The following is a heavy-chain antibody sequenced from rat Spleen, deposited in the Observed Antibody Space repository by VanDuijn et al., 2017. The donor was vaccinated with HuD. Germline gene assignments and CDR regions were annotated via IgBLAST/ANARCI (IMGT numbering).Heavy chain of an antibody. D-gene: IGHD1-9*01. Sequence: EVKLLESGGGLEQPGDSMRLSCAASGFTFTDFYMNWFRQPAGTAPDWLGSIRKNLNDYTTEYNPSVKVRFTISRDNTQNMLYLQMNNLRPEDTATYYCARGGYYGYNHFDYWGHGVMVTLSS. V-gene: IGHV7-7*01. CDR3: ARGGYYGYNHFDY. CDR2: IRKNLNDYTT. J-gene: IGHJ2*01. CDR1: GFTFTDFY.